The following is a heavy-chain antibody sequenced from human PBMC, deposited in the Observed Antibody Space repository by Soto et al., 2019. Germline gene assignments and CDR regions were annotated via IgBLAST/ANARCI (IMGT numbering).Heavy chain of an antibody. V-gene: IGHV2-5*02. CDR3: ARTFYGGNSFDY. Sequence: QITLKESGPTLVKPTQTPTLTCTLSGFSLSTSGVGVGWIRQPPGKALEWLAVIYWDDDKRYSPSLKSRLTITKDTSKNQVVLTMTNMDPVDTATYYCARTFYGGNSFDYWGQGTLVTVSS. D-gene: IGHD4-17*01. CDR2: IYWDDDK. J-gene: IGHJ4*02. CDR1: GFSLSTSGVG.